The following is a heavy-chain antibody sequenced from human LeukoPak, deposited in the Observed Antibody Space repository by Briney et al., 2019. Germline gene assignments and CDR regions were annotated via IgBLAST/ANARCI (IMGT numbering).Heavy chain of an antibody. CDR3: ARAPSSGFYYVDY. Sequence: SETLSLTCTVSGGSISSSNYYWGWIRQPPGKGLEWIGTIYYSGSTYYNPSLKSRVTISLDTSKNQFSLRLSSVTAADTAVYYCARAPSSGFYYVDYWGQGTLVTVSS. J-gene: IGHJ4*02. D-gene: IGHD3-22*01. CDR1: GGSISSSNYY. CDR2: IYYSGST. V-gene: IGHV4-39*07.